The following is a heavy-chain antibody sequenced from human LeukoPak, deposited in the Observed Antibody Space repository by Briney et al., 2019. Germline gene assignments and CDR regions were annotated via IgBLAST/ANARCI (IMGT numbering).Heavy chain of an antibody. Sequence: SETLSLTCAVYGGSFSGYYWSWIRQPPGKGLEWIGEINHSGSTNYNPSLKSRVTISVDTSKNQFSLKLSSVTAADTAVYYCASFSPRVAPPHYWGQGTLVTVS. J-gene: IGHJ4*02. V-gene: IGHV4-34*01. CDR2: INHSGST. D-gene: IGHD2-15*01. CDR1: GGSFSGYY. CDR3: ASFSPRVAPPHY.